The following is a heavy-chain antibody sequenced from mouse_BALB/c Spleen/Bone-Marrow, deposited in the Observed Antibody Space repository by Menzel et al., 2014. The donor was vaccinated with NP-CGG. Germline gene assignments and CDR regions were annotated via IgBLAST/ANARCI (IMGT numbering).Heavy chain of an antibody. J-gene: IGHJ2*01. CDR1: GYTFTNYW. Sequence: VMLVESGAELAKPGASVKLSCKASGYTFTNYWMHWVKQRPGQGLEWIGYINPSTGYTEYNQKFKDKATLTADKSSSTAYMQLSSLTSEDSAVYYCARGKGNYDWGQGTTLTVSS. V-gene: IGHV1-7*01. CDR3: ARGKGNYD. D-gene: IGHD2-1*01. CDR2: INPSTGYT.